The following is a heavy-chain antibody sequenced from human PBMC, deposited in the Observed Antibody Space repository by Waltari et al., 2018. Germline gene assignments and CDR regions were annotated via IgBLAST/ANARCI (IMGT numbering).Heavy chain of an antibody. CDR1: GGSISSSSYY. V-gene: IGHV4-39*01. J-gene: IGHJ5*02. Sequence: QLQLQESGPGLVKPSETLSLTCTVSGGSISSSSYYWGWIRQPPGKGLEWIGSIYYSGRTYYNPSLKSRVTISVDTSKNQVSLKLGSVTAADTAVYYCARGYGYNWFDPWGQGTLVTVSS. D-gene: IGHD4-17*01. CDR2: IYYSGRT. CDR3: ARGYGYNWFDP.